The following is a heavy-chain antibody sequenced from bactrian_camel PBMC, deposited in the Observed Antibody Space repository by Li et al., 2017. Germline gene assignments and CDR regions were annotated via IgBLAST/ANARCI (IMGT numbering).Heavy chain of an antibody. CDR2: IDDDGSI. Sequence: HVQLVESGGGSVQAGGSLKLSCKISGFTYSAYFMAWFRQAPGKTREGVAAIDDDGSITYAVSVRGRFTLTHSQDNAKNTLNLQMADLKQEDTAVYYCAAAEGVNAPKVVIGWTPPLSKEYTYWGQGTQVTVS. V-gene: IGHV3S55*01. J-gene: IGHJ4*01. CDR3: AAAEGVNAPKVVIGWTPPLSKEYTY. CDR1: GFTYSAYF. D-gene: IGHD3*01.